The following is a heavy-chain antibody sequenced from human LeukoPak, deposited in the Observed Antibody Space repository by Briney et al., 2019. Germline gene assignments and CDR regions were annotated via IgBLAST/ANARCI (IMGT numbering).Heavy chain of an antibody. CDR2: IYYSGST. J-gene: IGHJ4*02. Sequence: SETLSLTCTVSGGSISSSSYYWGWIRQPPGKGLEWIGSIYYSGSTYYNPSLKSRVTISVDTSRNQFSLKLSSVTAADTAVYYCARIVASYYFDYWGQGTLVTVSS. D-gene: IGHD5-12*01. CDR3: ARIVASYYFDY. CDR1: GGSISSSSYY. V-gene: IGHV4-39*01.